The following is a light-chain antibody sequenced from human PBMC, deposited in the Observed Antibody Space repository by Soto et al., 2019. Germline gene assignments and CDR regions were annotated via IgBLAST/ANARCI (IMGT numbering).Light chain of an antibody. CDR2: GGY. CDR1: QSVSSSN. J-gene: IGKJ1*01. V-gene: IGKV3-20*01. Sequence: EIVLTQSPGTLSLSPGERATPSCRASQSVSSSNLAWYQQKRGQSPRVIIYGGYTRAAGIPDRFSGSGSGPDFTLTISRLEPEDFAVYFCQHYGDSPWTFGQGTKVEIK. CDR3: QHYGDSPWT.